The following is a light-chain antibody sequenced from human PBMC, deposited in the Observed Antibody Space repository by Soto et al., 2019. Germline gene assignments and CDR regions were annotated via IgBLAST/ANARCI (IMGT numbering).Light chain of an antibody. CDR2: DAS. V-gene: IGKV3-11*01. J-gene: IGKJ4*01. Sequence: EIVLTQSPATLSLSPGERATLSCRASQSVRSFLAWYQQKPGQAPRLLIYDASNRATGVPGRFSGSGSGTGFTLTISSLEPEDFAVYYCQQRSSWPPALSFGGGKKVE. CDR3: QQRSSWPPALS. CDR1: QSVRSF.